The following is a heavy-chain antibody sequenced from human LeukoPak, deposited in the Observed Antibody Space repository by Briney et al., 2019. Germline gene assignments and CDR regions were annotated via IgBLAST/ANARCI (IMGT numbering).Heavy chain of an antibody. CDR3: ARGYSGGGYNSSSLIDY. V-gene: IGHV3-74*01. CDR1: GFTFSSHW. D-gene: IGHD6-6*01. Sequence: PGGSLRLSCAASGFTFSSHWMHWVRQAPGKGLVWVSRIHGDWSSTSYADSVKGRFTISRDNAKNTLYLQMNSLRAEDTAVYYCARGYSGGGYNSSSLIDYWGQGTLVTVSS. J-gene: IGHJ4*02. CDR2: IHGDWSST.